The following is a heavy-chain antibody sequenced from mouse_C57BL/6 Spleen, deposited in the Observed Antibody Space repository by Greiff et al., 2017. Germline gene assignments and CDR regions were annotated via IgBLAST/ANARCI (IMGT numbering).Heavy chain of an antibody. CDR3: ANNLLLRYFDY. Sequence: EVKLVESGPGLVKPSQSLSLTCSVTGYSITSGYYWNWIRQFPGNKLEWMGYISYDGSNNYNPSLKNRISITRDTSKNQFFLKLNSVTTEDTATYYCANNLLLRYFDYWGQGTTLTVSS. CDR2: ISYDGSN. J-gene: IGHJ2*01. CDR1: GYSITSGYY. V-gene: IGHV3-6*01. D-gene: IGHD1-1*01.